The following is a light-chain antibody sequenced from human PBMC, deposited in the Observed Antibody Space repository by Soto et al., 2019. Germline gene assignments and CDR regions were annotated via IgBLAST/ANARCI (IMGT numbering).Light chain of an antibody. V-gene: IGKV3-15*01. J-gene: IGKJ1*01. CDR3: QQYNNWPGT. Sequence: EIVLTQSPGTLSVSPGERATLSCRASQCVSSKLAWYQQKPGQAPRLLFYAASTGATGIPARFSGSGSETEFTLSISSLQSEDFAVYYCQQYNNWPGTFGKGTKVEIK. CDR2: AAS. CDR1: QCVSSK.